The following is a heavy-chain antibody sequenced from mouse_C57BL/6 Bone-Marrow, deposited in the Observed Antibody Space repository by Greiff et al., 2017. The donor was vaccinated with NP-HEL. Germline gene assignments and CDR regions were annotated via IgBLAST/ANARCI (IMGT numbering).Heavy chain of an antibody. CDR2: IWSGGST. CDR1: GFSLTSYG. V-gene: IGHV2-2*01. J-gene: IGHJ1*03. D-gene: IGHD2-3*01. CDR3: ARNDGGYDLGYFDV. Sequence: QVQLKESGPGLVQPSQSLSITCTVSGFSLTSYGVHWVRQSPGKGLEWLGVIWSGGSTDYNAAFISRLSISKDNSKSQVFFKMNSLQADDTAIYYCARNDGGYDLGYFDVWGTGTTGTVSS.